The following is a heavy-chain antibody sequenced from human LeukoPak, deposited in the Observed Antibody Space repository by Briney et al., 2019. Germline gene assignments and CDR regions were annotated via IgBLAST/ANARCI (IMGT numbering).Heavy chain of an antibody. CDR2: INPNSGGT. J-gene: IGHJ4*02. D-gene: IGHD1-14*01. Sequence: ASVKVSCKASGYTFTGYYMHWVRQAPGQGLEWMGWINPNSGGTNYAQKFQGRVTTTRDTSISTAYMELSRLRSDDTAVYYCARARTPTGTVNYWGQGTLVTVSS. CDR1: GYTFTGYY. CDR3: ARARTPTGTVNY. V-gene: IGHV1-2*02.